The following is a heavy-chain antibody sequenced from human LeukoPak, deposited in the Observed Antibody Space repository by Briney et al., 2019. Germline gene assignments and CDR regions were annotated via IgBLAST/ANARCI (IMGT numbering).Heavy chain of an antibody. CDR2: IYYSGST. CDR1: GGSMSSSSYY. CDR3: ARDPASGYSTKRYYFDN. J-gene: IGHJ4*02. D-gene: IGHD6-13*01. V-gene: IGHV4-39*07. Sequence: SETLSLTCTVSGGSMSSSSYYWGWIRQPPGKGLEWIGTIYYSGSTYYNPSLKSRVTISVDTSKNQFSLKLSSVTAADTAVYYCARDPASGYSTKRYYFDNWGQGTLVTVSS.